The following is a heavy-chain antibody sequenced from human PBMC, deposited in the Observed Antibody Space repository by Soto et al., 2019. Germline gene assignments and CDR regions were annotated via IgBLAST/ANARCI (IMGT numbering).Heavy chain of an antibody. Sequence: ASVKVSCKASGYTFTSYYMHWVRQAPGQGLEWMGIINPSGGSTSYAQKFQGRVTMTRDTSTSRVYMELSSLRSEDTAVYYCARDRHVLRFLEWSKGAHYYYGMDVWGQGTTVTSP. V-gene: IGHV1-46*01. CDR2: INPSGGST. CDR3: ARDRHVLRFLEWSKGAHYYYGMDV. CDR1: GYTFTSYY. D-gene: IGHD3-3*01. J-gene: IGHJ6*02.